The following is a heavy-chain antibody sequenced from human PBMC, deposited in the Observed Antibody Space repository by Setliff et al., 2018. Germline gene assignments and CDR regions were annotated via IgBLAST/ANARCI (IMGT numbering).Heavy chain of an antibody. J-gene: IGHJ5*02. Sequence: PSETLSLTCAVSGGSLNSGGYYWSWIRQSTERGLEWLGRLHTSGSTTYNPALNSRVTISVDTSTNQFSLRLTSLTAADTAVYFCARDNTILGATDHWGQGTLVTVSS. D-gene: IGHD1-26*01. CDR1: GGSLNSGGYY. V-gene: IGHV4-61*02. CDR3: ARDNTILGATDH. CDR2: LHTSGST.